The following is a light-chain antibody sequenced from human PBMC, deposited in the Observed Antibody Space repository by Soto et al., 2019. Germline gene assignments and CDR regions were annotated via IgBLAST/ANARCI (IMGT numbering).Light chain of an antibody. J-gene: IGKJ1*01. CDR3: QRSYSFPRT. CDR2: TSS. CDR1: QTINTY. Sequence: DIQMTQSPSSLSASVGDRVTITCRASQTINTYLNWYQQKPGKAPSLLIYTSSNSQSGVPSRYSGSRSGTDFTLTISSLQPEDSAPYYCQRSYSFPRTFGQGTKVEFK. V-gene: IGKV1-39*01.